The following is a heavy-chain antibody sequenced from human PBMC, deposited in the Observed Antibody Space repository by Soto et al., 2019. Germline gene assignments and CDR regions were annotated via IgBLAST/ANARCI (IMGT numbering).Heavy chain of an antibody. Sequence: GASVKVSCKASGFTFTNYDINWVRQATGQGLEWMGWMNPKSGNTGYAQKFQGRVTMTRNTATTTAYMELSSLRSEDTAVYYCVRELMLSQGGLEAFDIWGQGTTVTVSS. CDR3: VRELMLSQGGLEAFDI. CDR2: MNPKSGNT. J-gene: IGHJ3*02. D-gene: IGHD2-8*01. V-gene: IGHV1-8*01. CDR1: GFTFTNYD.